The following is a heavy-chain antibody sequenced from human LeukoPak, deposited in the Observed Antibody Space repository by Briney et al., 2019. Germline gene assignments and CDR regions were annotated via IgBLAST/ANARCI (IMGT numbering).Heavy chain of an antibody. CDR2: IHFSGST. V-gene: IGHV4-59*01. Sequence: PSETLSLTCTVSGGSISGYYWTWIRQPPGKGLEWIGYIHFSGSTYYNPSLQSRVTISVDTSKNQFSLKLTSVTAADSAVYFCATTSGTSPIDSWGQGTLVTVS. CDR1: GGSISGYY. J-gene: IGHJ4*02. CDR3: ATTSGTSPIDS.